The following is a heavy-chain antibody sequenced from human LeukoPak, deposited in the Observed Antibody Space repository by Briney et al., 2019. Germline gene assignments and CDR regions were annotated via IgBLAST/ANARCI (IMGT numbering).Heavy chain of an antibody. CDR3: ARATAIDTHFDY. V-gene: IGHV1-69*01. CDR2: IIPIFGTA. CDR1: GSTFSSYA. Sequence: GASVKASCKASGSTFSSYAINWVRQAPGQGLEWLGGIIPIFGTANYAQKFQGRVTITADESTSTAYMELRSLRSEDTAVYYCARATAIDTHFDYWGQGTLVTVSS. D-gene: IGHD5-18*01. J-gene: IGHJ4*02.